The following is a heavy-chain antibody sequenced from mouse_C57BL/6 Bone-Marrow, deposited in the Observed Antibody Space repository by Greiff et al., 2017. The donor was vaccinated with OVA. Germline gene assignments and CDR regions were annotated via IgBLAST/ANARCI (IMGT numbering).Heavy chain of an antibody. J-gene: IGHJ3*01. Sequence: VQLQQSGPELVKPGASVKISCKASGYTFTDYYMNWVKQSHGKSLEWIGDINPNNGGTSYNQKFKGKATLTVDKSSSTAYMQLSSLTSEDSAVYYCARFSYWGQGTLVTVSA. V-gene: IGHV1-26*01. CDR2: INPNNGGT. CDR1: GYTFTDYY. CDR3: ARFSY.